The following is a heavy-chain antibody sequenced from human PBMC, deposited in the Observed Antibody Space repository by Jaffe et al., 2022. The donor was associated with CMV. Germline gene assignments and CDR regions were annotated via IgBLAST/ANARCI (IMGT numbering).Heavy chain of an antibody. D-gene: IGHD3-16*01. CDR2: IYYSGST. CDR3: ARDRRRYGGLGDDAFDI. Sequence: QVQLQESGPGLVKPSETLSLTCTVSGGSISSYYWSWIRQPPGKGLEWIGYIYYSGSTNYNPSLKSRVTISVDTSKNQFSLKLSSVTAADTAVYYCARDRRRYGGLGDDAFDIWGQGTMVTVSS. CDR1: GGSISSYY. J-gene: IGHJ3*02. V-gene: IGHV4-59*01.